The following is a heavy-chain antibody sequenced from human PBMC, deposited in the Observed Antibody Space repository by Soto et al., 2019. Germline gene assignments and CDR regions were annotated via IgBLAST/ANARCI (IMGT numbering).Heavy chain of an antibody. V-gene: IGHV3-23*01. Sequence: EVQLLESGGGLVQPGGSLRLSCAASGFTFSSYAMSWVRQAPGKGLEWVSAISGSGGSTYYADSVKGRFTISRDNSKNTLYLQMNSLRAEDTAVYYCAKDRGGFGYYDSSGPFTWGQGTLVTVSS. J-gene: IGHJ5*02. D-gene: IGHD3-22*01. CDR1: GFTFSSYA. CDR3: AKDRGGFGYYDSSGPFT. CDR2: ISGSGGST.